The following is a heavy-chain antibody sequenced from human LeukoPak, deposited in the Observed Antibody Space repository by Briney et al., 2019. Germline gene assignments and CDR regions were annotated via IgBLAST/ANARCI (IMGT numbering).Heavy chain of an antibody. Sequence: GGSLRLSCAASGFKFDDYGMSWVRQVPGKGLEWVSGINWNGGSRGYADSVKGRFTISRDNAKNSVYLQMNSLRAEDTAFYHCARDRCSSTSCYNTPNWFDPWGQGTLVTVSS. CDR3: ARDRCSSTSCYNTPNWFDP. J-gene: IGHJ5*02. CDR1: GFKFDDYG. D-gene: IGHD2-2*02. CDR2: INWNGGSR. V-gene: IGHV3-20*01.